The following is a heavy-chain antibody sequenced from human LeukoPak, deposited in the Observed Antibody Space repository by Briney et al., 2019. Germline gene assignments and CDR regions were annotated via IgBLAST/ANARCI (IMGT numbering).Heavy chain of an antibody. V-gene: IGHV1-58*02. CDR2: IVVGSGNT. D-gene: IGHD6-13*01. Sequence: SVKVSCKASGFTFTSSAMQWVRQARGQRLEWIGWIVVGSGNTNYAQRFQERVTITRDMSTSTAYMELSSLRSEDTAVYYCAASRAGYSSSWRSSYYYYYMDVWGKGTTVTISS. CDR3: AASRAGYSSSWRSSYYYYYMDV. J-gene: IGHJ6*03. CDR1: GFTFTSSA.